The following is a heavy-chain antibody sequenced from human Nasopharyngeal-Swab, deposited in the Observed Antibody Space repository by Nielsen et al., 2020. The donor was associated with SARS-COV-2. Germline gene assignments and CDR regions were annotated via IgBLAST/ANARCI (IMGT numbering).Heavy chain of an antibody. V-gene: IGHV4-61*01. CDR1: GGSVSSGSYY. CDR3: ARDPLVPAASDAFDI. CDR2: IYYSGST. D-gene: IGHD2-2*01. J-gene: IGHJ3*02. Sequence: SETLLTCTVSGGSVSSGSYYWSWIRQPPGKGLEWIGYIYYSGSTNYNPSLKSRVTISVDTSKNQFSLKLSSVTAADTAVYYCARDPLVPAASDAFDIWGQGTMVTVSS.